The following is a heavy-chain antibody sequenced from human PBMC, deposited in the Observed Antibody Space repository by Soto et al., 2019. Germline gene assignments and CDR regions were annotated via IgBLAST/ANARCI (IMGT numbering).Heavy chain of an antibody. CDR1: GGSFSGYY. Sequence: SETLSLTCAVYGGSFSGYYWSWIRQPPGKGLEWIGEINHSGSTNYNPSLKSRVTISVDTSKNQSSLKLSSVTAADTAVYYCASRTGTGRRYFDYWGQGTLVTVSS. CDR2: INHSGST. D-gene: IGHD1-1*01. J-gene: IGHJ4*02. CDR3: ASRTGTGRRYFDY. V-gene: IGHV4-34*01.